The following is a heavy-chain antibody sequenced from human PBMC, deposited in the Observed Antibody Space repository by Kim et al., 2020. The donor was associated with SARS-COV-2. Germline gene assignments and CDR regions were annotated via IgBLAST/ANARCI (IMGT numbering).Heavy chain of an antibody. CDR2: IYYSGST. V-gene: IGHV4-59*01. J-gene: IGHJ4*02. Sequence: SETLSLTCTVSGGSISSYYWSWIRQPPGKGLEWIGYIYYSGSTNYNPSLKSRVTISVDTSKNQFSLKLSSVTAADTAVYYCARVGRGYSYGYSNFDYWGQGTLVTVSS. D-gene: IGHD5-18*01. CDR3: ARVGRGYSYGYSNFDY. CDR1: GGSISSYY.